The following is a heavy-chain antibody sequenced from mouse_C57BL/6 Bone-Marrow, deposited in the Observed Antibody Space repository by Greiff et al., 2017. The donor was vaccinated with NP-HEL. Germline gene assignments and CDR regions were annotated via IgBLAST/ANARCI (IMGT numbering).Heavy chain of an antibody. CDR1: GYTFTSYW. V-gene: IGHV1-69*01. D-gene: IGHD1-1*01. Sequence: QVQLQQPGAELVMPGASVQLSCKASGYTFTSYWMHWVKQRPGHGLEWIGEIDPSDRYTNYNQKFKGKSTLTVDKSYTPAYMRLSSLTSEDSAVYCCARRGIRTTVVEDWYFDVRGTGTTVTVSS. J-gene: IGHJ1*03. CDR2: IDPSDRYT. CDR3: ARRGIRTTVVEDWYFDV.